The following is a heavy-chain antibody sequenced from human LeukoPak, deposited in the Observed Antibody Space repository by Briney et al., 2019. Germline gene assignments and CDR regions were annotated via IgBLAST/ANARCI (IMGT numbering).Heavy chain of an antibody. Sequence: GASVKVSCKGSGYTFTSYYMHWVRQAPGQGLEWMGIINPSGGSTSYAQKFQGRVTMTRDTSTSTVYMELSSLRSEDTAVYYCAREPPGYAFDIWGQGTMLTVSS. D-gene: IGHD3-10*01. CDR1: GYTFTSYY. CDR2: INPSGGST. CDR3: AREPPGYAFDI. V-gene: IGHV1-46*03. J-gene: IGHJ3*02.